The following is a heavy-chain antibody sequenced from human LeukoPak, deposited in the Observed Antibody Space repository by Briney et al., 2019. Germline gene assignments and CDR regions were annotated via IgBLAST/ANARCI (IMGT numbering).Heavy chain of an antibody. Sequence: TSETLSLTCAVSGYSIRSGYHWSWIRQPPGKGLEWIGSIYQSGSTYYNPSLKSRVTISVDTSKNQCSLNLSSVTAADSAVYYCARRDFDSSGDLSFYFDYWGQGTLVTVSS. J-gene: IGHJ4*02. CDR3: ARRDFDSSGDLSFYFDY. D-gene: IGHD3-22*01. V-gene: IGHV4-38-2*01. CDR2: IYQSGST. CDR1: GYSIRSGYH.